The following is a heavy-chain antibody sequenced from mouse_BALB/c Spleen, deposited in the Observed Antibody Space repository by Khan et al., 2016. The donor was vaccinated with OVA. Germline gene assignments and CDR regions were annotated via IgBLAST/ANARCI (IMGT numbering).Heavy chain of an antibody. V-gene: IGHV2-6-1*01. D-gene: IGHD2-10*01. CDR1: GFSLTNYG. Sequence: VQGVESGPGLAAPAQSLSITCTISGFSLTNYGIHWVRQPPGKGLEWLGVIWNDGTTTYNPALKTRRTTTKDNPQSQAVLKMNSLQTDATAIYVCSGQPYYPCTVVDSWGQGTSVPVSS. CDR3: SGQPYYPCTVVDS. CDR2: IWNDGTT. J-gene: IGHJ4*01.